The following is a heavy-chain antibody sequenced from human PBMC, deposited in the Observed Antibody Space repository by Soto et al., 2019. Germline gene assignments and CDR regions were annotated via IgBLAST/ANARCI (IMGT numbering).Heavy chain of an antibody. CDR3: ARDVFYSGRYRIPYNWFDP. CDR2: INTGNSKT. V-gene: IGHV1-3*04. CDR1: GYTFTTYA. J-gene: IGHJ5*02. Sequence: GPSVKVSCKASGYTFTTYAIQWVRQAPGQRLEWMGWINTGNSKTKYSQKFQGRVTITRDTSASTAYLELGSLRSEDTAVYYCARDVFYSGRYRIPYNWFDPWGQGTLVNVSS. D-gene: IGHD1-26*01.